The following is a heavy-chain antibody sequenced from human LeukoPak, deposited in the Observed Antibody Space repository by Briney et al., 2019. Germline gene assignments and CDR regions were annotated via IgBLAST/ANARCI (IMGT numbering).Heavy chain of an antibody. CDR3: TSGTQDRSAWNAYHI. CDR2: INPNSGGT. D-gene: IGHD3-22*01. J-gene: IGHJ3*02. Sequence: ASVKVSCKASGYTFTGYYIHWVRQAPGQGLAWMGWINPNSGGTEYAQKFQGRVTMTRDTSISTAYMELSRLRSDDTAVYYCTSGTQDRSAWNAYHIWGQGTMVTVSS. V-gene: IGHV1-2*02. CDR1: GYTFTGYY.